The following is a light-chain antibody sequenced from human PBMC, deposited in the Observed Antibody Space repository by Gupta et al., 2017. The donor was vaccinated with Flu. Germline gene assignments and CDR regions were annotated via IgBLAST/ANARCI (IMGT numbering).Light chain of an antibody. CDR2: LGS. V-gene: IGKV2-28*01. J-gene: IGKJ2*01. CDR1: QRLLHSNGYNY. CDR3: MQALQTPST. Sequence: DIVMTQSPPSLPVTPGEPASISCRSSQRLLHSNGYNYLDWYLQKPGQSPQLLIDLGSNRATGVPDRVSGSGSGTDFTLKISRVEAEDVGVYYCMQALQTPSTFGQGTKLEIK.